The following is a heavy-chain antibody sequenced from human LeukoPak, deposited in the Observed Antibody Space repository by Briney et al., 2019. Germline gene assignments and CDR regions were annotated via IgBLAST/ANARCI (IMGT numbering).Heavy chain of an antibody. CDR1: GFTFSSYW. J-gene: IGHJ4*02. D-gene: IGHD2-2*01. Sequence: GGSLRLSCAASGFTFSSYWMHWVRQAPGKGLEWVSRINSDGSSKNYADSVKGRFTISRDNAKNTLYLQMNSLRAEDTAVYYCARPAEYCSSTSCYSGDFDYWGQGTLVTVSS. CDR3: ARPAEYCSSTSCYSGDFDY. CDR2: INSDGSSK. V-gene: IGHV3-74*01.